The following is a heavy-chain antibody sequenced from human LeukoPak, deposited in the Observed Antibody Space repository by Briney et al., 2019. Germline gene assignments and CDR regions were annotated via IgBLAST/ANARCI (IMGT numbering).Heavy chain of an antibody. D-gene: IGHD6-19*01. CDR1: GYTITDYY. CDR3: ARQAGVDSGGWPYYFDY. V-gene: IGHV1-2*02. J-gene: IGHJ4*02. CDR2: IYPKSGGT. Sequence: ASVKVPCKASGYTITDYYIHWVRQAPGQGLEWLGWIYPKSGGTSFAPKFQGRVTMTRETSISTVYMELSSLRSDDTAVYYCARQAGVDSGGWPYYFDYWGQGTLVTVSS.